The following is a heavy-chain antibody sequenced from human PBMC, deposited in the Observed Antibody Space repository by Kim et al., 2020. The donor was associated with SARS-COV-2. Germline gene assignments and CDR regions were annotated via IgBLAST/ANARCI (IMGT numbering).Heavy chain of an antibody. Sequence: GGSLRLSCTASGFTFGDYAMSWVRQAPGKGLEWVGFIRSKAYGGTTEYAASVKGRFTISRDDSKSIAYLQMNSLKTEDTAVYYCTRETGYYDFWSGYYDDGGASFGMDVWGQGTTVTVSS. CDR1: GFTFGDYA. D-gene: IGHD3-3*01. V-gene: IGHV3-49*04. CDR2: IRSKAYGGTT. J-gene: IGHJ6*02. CDR3: TRETGYYDFWSGYYDDGGASFGMDV.